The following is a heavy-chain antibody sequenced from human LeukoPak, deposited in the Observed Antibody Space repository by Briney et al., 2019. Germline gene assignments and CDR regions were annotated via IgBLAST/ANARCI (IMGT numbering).Heavy chain of an antibody. CDR1: SGSIRGYS. J-gene: IGHJ4*02. CDR3: ARWGRPTFDY. D-gene: IGHD7-27*01. Sequence: SETLSLTCTVSSGSIRGYSWSWLRQPPGKGLESIGYISDSGSTYYNPSLKTRITISLDTSKNQFSLKLSSATAADTAVYYCARWGRPTFDYWGQGTLVTVSS. V-gene: IGHV4-59*01. CDR2: ISDSGST.